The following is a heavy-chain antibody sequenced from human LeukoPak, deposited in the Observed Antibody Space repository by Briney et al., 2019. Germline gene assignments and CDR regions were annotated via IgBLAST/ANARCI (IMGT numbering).Heavy chain of an antibody. CDR1: GGTFSSYA. V-gene: IGHV1-69*13. J-gene: IGHJ3*02. Sequence: SVKVSCKASGGTFSSYAISWVRQAPGQGLEWMGGIIPIFGTANYAQKFQGRVTITADESTSTAYMGLSSLRSEDTAVYYCARDGPSSGEGRAFDIWGQGTMVTVSS. CDR2: IIPIFGTA. CDR3: ARDGPSSGEGRAFDI. D-gene: IGHD7-27*01.